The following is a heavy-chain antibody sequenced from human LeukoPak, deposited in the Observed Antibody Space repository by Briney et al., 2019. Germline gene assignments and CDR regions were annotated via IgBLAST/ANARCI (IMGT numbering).Heavy chain of an antibody. Sequence: PGGSLRLSCVASGFTFSNYWMSWVRQAPGKGLEWVANIKQDGSEKYYVDSVKGRFTISRDNAKNSLYLQMNSLRAEDTAVYYCARDGLYSSGWYGYWGQGTLVTVSS. J-gene: IGHJ4*02. V-gene: IGHV3-7*01. D-gene: IGHD6-19*01. CDR3: ARDGLYSSGWYGY. CDR2: IKQDGSEK. CDR1: GFTFSNYW.